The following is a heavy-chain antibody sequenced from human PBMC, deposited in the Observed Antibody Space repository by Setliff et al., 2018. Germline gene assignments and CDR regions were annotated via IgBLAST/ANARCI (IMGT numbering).Heavy chain of an antibody. V-gene: IGHV4-59*01. D-gene: IGHD2-15*01. CDR2: IYYSGST. CDR3: ARRGKYSSLA. CDR1: GGSISSYY. Sequence: SETLSLTCTVSGGSISSYYWSWIRQPPGKGLEWIGYIYYSGSTNYNPSLKSRVTISVDTSKNQFSLKLSSVTAADTAVYYCARRGKYSSLAWGQGTRVTVSS. J-gene: IGHJ5*02.